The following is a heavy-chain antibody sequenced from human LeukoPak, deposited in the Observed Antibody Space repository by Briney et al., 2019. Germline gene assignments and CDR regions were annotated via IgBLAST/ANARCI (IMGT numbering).Heavy chain of an antibody. J-gene: IGHJ4*02. CDR2: INPNSGGT. D-gene: IGHD4-17*01. V-gene: IGHV1-2*02. CDR1: GYTFTSYD. Sequence: GASVKVSCKASGYTFTSYDINWVRQAPGQGLEWMGWINPNSGGTNYAQKFQGRVTMTRDTSISTAYMELSRLRSDDTAVYYCARDHRYDYGDYVIGLDYWGQGTLVTVSS. CDR3: ARDHRYDYGDYVIGLDY.